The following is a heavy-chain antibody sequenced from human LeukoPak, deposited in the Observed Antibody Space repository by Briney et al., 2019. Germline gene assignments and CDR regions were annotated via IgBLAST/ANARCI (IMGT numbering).Heavy chain of an antibody. J-gene: IGHJ4*02. V-gene: IGHV3-23*01. CDR2: ISGNGRST. CDR3: ARRPRGSSGYYAYYFES. CDR1: GFTFSGYA. D-gene: IGHD3-3*01. Sequence: GGSLRLSCTASGFTFSGYAMSWVRQSPVQGLEWVSDISGNGRSTYFVDSVKGRFTISRDNSKNTLFLQMNSLRAEDTAVYYCARRPRGSSGYYAYYFESWGLGTLVTVSS.